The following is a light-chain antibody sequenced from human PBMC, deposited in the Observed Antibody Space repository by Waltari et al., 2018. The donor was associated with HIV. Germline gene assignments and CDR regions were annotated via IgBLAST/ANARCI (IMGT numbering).Light chain of an antibody. V-gene: IGKV1-39*01. CDR1: QNIYTF. CDR3: LQTFDTPLT. J-gene: IGKJ3*01. Sequence: DIQMTQSPSSLSAFLGDRVTFTCRASQNIYTFVNWFQMKPGKTPSLLIYRASSLERGVPPRFSGSGSGTEFSLSISSVQPDDFATYFCLQTFDTPLTFGPGTKLDV. CDR2: RAS.